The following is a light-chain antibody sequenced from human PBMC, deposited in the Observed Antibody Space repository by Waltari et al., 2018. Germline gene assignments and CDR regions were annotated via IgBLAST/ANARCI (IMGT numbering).Light chain of an antibody. CDR1: QSINSW. J-gene: IGKJ1*01. CDR2: KAS. CDR3: QQYNRYSRT. V-gene: IGKV1-5*03. Sequence: DIQMTQSPSTLSASVGDRVTITCRASQSINSWLAWYQQKPGKAPNLLIYKASTLESGVPSRFSGSGSGTEFTLTISSLQPDDFATYYCQQYNRYSRTFGQGTKVEIK.